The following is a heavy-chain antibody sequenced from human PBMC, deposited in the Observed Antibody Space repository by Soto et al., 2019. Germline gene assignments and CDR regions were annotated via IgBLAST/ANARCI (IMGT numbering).Heavy chain of an antibody. D-gene: IGHD1-26*01. Sequence: ASVKVSCKASGYSLSNYIMHWARQVPGQRLEWMGWVHGGNGNTKYSERFQGRVTITSDPSAGTTYMELSGLRSEDTSVYYCAMGMWENLEVCGLDAWGQGNLVTVDS. V-gene: IGHV1-3*01. CDR3: AMGMWENLEVCGLDA. J-gene: IGHJ1*01. CDR2: VHGGNGNT. CDR1: GYSLSNYI.